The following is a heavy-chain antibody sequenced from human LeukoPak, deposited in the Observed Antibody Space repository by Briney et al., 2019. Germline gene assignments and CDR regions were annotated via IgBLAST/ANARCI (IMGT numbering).Heavy chain of an antibody. D-gene: IGHD3-22*01. J-gene: IGHJ2*01. CDR3: ARGVTMIVVVIHDWYFDL. CDR2: IYYTRST. Sequence: SETLSLTCTVSGGSISSSSYYWGWIRQPPGKGLEWIGSIYYTRSTYYNPSLKSRVTISVDTSKNQFSMKLTSVTAADTAVYYCARGVTMIVVVIHDWYFDLWGRGTLVTVSS. V-gene: IGHV4-39*01. CDR1: GGSISSSSYY.